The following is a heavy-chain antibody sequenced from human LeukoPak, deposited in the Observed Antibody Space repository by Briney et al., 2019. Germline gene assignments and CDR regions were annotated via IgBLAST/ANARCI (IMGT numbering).Heavy chain of an antibody. V-gene: IGHV4-39*07. Sequence: SETLSLTCTVSGGSISSSSYYWGWIRQPPGKGLEWIGSIYYSGSTYYNPSHKSRVTISVDTSKNQFSLKLSSVTAADTAVYFCARGPYSYDSSGAFDIWGRGTMVTVSS. D-gene: IGHD3-22*01. CDR2: IYYSGST. CDR3: ARGPYSYDSSGAFDI. J-gene: IGHJ3*02. CDR1: GGSISSSSYY.